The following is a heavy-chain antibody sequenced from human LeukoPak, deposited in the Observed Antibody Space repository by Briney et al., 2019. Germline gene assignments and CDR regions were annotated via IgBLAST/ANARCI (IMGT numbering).Heavy chain of an antibody. CDR3: VKDRVYYYDSGGCYFDY. CDR2: ISGSGGSI. Sequence: GGSLRLSCAPSGFTFSSYAMSWVRQAPGKGLEWVSGISGSGGSIYHADSVKGRFTISRDNYKNTLYLQMNSLRTEDTAVYYCVKDRVYYYDSGGCYFDYWGQGTLVTVSS. CDR1: GFTFSSYA. D-gene: IGHD3-22*01. J-gene: IGHJ4*02. V-gene: IGHV3-23*01.